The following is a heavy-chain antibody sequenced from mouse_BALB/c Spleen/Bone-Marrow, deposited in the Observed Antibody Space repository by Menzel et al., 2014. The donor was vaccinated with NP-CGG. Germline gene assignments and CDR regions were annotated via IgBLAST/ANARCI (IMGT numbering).Heavy chain of an antibody. D-gene: IGHD1-2*01. J-gene: IGHJ3*01. CDR3: TREDYGYTFAY. CDR1: GFTFSSYT. CDR2: ISSGGSYT. Sequence: DVKLEESGGGLVKPGGSLKLSCAASGFTFSSYTMSWVRQTPEKRLEWVATISSGGSYTYYPDSVKGRFTISRGNAKNTLYLQMSSLKSEDTAMYYCTREDYGYTFAYWGQGTLVTVSA. V-gene: IGHV5-6-4*01.